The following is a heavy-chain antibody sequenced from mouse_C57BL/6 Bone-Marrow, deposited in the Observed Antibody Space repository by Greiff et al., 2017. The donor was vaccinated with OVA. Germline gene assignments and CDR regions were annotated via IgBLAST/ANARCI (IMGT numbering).Heavy chain of an antibody. CDR1: GYTFTSYW. Sequence: QVQLQQPGAELVKPGASVKLSCKASGYTFTSYWMHWVKQRPGQGLEWIGMIHPNSGSTNYNEKFKSKATLTVDKSSSTAYMQLSSLTSEDSAVYYGARSSYYYGSSGAWFAYWGQGTLVTVSA. V-gene: IGHV1-64*01. CDR2: IHPNSGST. CDR3: ARSSYYYGSSGAWFAY. D-gene: IGHD1-1*01. J-gene: IGHJ3*01.